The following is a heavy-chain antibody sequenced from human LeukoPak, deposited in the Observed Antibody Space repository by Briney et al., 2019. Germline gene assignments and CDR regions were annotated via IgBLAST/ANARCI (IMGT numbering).Heavy chain of an antibody. CDR3: ARVLYYTSWNTGAFDI. CDR1: GFTFSSYW. CDR2: ITSDGGST. J-gene: IGHJ3*02. Sequence: PGGSLRLSCAASGFTFSSYWMHWVRQAPGKGLVWVSRITSDGGSTSHADSVKGRFTISRDNAKNTLYLQMNSLRAEDTAVYYCARVLYYTSWNTGAFDIWGQGTMVTVSS. V-gene: IGHV3-74*01. D-gene: IGHD1/OR15-1a*01.